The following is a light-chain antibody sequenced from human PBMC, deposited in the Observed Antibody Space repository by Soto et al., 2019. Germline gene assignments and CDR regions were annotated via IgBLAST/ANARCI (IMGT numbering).Light chain of an antibody. J-gene: IGLJ1*01. CDR2: DVN. CDR1: SSDVGGYDY. Sequence: QSALTQPASVSGSPGQSIAISCTGTSSDVGGYDYVSWYQQLPGKAPKLMIYDVNNRPSGASNRFSGSKSGNTASLTISGXXXXXXADYYCSSYTSSSTHVFGTGTKLTVL. CDR3: SSYTSSSTHV. V-gene: IGLV2-14*03.